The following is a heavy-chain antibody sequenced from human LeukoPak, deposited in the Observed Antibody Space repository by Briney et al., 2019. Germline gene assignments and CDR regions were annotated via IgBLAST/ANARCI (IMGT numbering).Heavy chain of an antibody. CDR2: ISAYNGNT. CDR3: AREGISSSGWYRLPRAYYFDY. J-gene: IGHJ4*02. V-gene: IGHV1-18*01. CDR1: GYTFTSYG. D-gene: IGHD6-19*01. Sequence: GASVKVSCKASGYTFTSYGISWVRQAPGQGLEWMGWISAYNGNTNYAQKLQGRVTMTTDTSTSTAYMELRSLRSDDTAVYYCAREGISSSGWYRLPRAYYFDYWGQGTLVTVSS.